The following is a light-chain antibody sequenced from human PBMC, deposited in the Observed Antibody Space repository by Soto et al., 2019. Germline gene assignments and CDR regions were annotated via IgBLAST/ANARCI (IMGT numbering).Light chain of an antibody. CDR3: QQYGGSPRT. CDR2: AAS. V-gene: IGKV3-20*01. Sequence: EIVLTQSPGTLSLSPGERATLSCRASQSVTRDYLAWYQQKPGQAPRLLIYAASSRATGIPDRFSGSGSGTDFTLTITRLEPEDFAVYYCQQYGGSPRTFGQGTKVDIK. J-gene: IGKJ1*01. CDR1: QSVTRDY.